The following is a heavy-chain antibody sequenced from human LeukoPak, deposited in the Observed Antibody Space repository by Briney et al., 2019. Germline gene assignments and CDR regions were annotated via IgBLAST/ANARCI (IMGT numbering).Heavy chain of an antibody. D-gene: IGHD2-2*01. J-gene: IGHJ5*02. CDR2: IIPIFGTA. CDR1: GGTFSSYA. Sequence: SVTVSCKASGGTFSSYAISWVRQAPGQGLEWMGGIIPIFGTANYAQKFQGRVTITTDESTSTAYMELSSLRSEDTAVYYCARELEHCSSTSCYPGGFDPWGQGTLVTVSS. CDR3: ARELEHCSSTSCYPGGFDP. V-gene: IGHV1-69*05.